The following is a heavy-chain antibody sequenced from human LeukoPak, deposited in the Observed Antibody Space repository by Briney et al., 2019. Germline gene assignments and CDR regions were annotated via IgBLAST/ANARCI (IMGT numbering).Heavy chain of an antibody. CDR2: IYYSGST. Sequence: SETLSLTCTVSGGSISSSSYYWGWIRQPPGKGLEWIGSIYYSGSTYYNPSLKSRVTISVDTSKNQFSLKLSSVTAADTAVYYCARGGPKLGHDFDYWGQGTLVTVSS. CDR1: GGSISSSSYY. V-gene: IGHV4-39*07. J-gene: IGHJ4*02. D-gene: IGHD7-27*01. CDR3: ARGGPKLGHDFDY.